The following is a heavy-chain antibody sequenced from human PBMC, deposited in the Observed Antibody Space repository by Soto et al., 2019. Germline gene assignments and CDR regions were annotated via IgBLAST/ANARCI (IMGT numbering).Heavy chain of an antibody. CDR2: IFHSGST. V-gene: IGHV4-4*02. CDR3: ARRSGTTFY. Sequence: QIQLQESGPGLVKPSGTLSLTCAVSSGSISSLNWWSWVRQPPGKGLEWIGEIFHSGSTNYNPSLKSRVDMSVDKSKNQFSLKVLSVTAADTALYFCARRSGTTFYWGRGTLVIVSS. CDR1: SGSISSLNW. D-gene: IGHD1-1*01. J-gene: IGHJ4*02.